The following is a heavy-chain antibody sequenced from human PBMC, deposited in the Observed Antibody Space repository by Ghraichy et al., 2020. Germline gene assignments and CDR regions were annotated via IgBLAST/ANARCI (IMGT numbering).Heavy chain of an antibody. Sequence: SETLSLTCAVYGGSFSGYYWSWIRQPPGKGLEWIGEINHSGSTNYNPSLKSRVTISVDTSKNQFSLKLSSVTAADTAVYYCARIGVVRIAARQMARRWFDPWGQGTLVTVSS. CDR2: INHSGST. D-gene: IGHD6-6*01. CDR3: ARIGVVRIAARQMARRWFDP. CDR1: GGSFSGYY. J-gene: IGHJ5*02. V-gene: IGHV4-34*01.